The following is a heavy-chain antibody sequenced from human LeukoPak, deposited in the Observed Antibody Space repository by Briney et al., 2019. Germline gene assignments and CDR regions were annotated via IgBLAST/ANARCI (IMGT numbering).Heavy chain of an antibody. CDR1: GGSISSYY. CDR2: IYYSGST. J-gene: IGHJ4*02. CDR3: ARSSYPHYYGSGREYYFDY. Sequence: SETLSLTCTVSGGSISSYYWSWIRQPPGKGLEWIGYIYYSGSTNYNPSLKSRVTISVDTSKSQFSLKLSSVTAADTAVYYCARSSYPHYYGSGREYYFDYWGQGTLVTVSS. D-gene: IGHD3-10*01. V-gene: IGHV4-59*01.